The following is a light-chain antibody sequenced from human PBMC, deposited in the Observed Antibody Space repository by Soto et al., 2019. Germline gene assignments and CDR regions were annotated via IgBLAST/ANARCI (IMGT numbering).Light chain of an antibody. CDR2: YNT. CDR1: SSNIGAGYD. J-gene: IGLJ3*02. V-gene: IGLV1-40*01. Sequence: QSVLTQPPSMSGAPGQRVTISCTGSSSNIGAGYDVHWYQQLPGTAPKLLIFYNTNRPSGVPGRFSGSKSGTSASLAITGLQADDEAVYYCQSYDTSLSGWVFGGGTKLTVL. CDR3: QSYDTSLSGWV.